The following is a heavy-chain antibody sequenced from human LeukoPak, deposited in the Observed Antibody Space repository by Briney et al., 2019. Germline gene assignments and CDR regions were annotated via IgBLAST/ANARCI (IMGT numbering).Heavy chain of an antibody. CDR3: ARGTGVAVAGNY. D-gene: IGHD6-19*01. CDR2: IYYSGRT. V-gene: IGHV4-59*08. Sequence: SETLSLTCTVSGDSISGYYWSWMRQPPGKGLEWIGYIYYSGRTNYNPSLKSRVIMSIDTSKNQFSLRLSSVTAADTAVYYCARGTGVAVAGNYWGQGTLVTVSS. J-gene: IGHJ4*02. CDR1: GDSISGYY.